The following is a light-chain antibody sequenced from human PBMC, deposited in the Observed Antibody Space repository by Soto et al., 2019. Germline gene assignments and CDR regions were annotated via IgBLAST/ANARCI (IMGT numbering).Light chain of an antibody. J-gene: IGLJ2*01. CDR2: ENN. Sequence: QSALTQLPSVSAAPGQKVTISCSGTNSNIGNNYVSWYQQLPGTAPKLLIYENNKRPSGIPDRFSGSKSGTSATLGITGLQTGDEADYYCGAWDSSLTTGVFGGGTKLTVL. CDR3: GAWDSSLTTGV. V-gene: IGLV1-51*02. CDR1: NSNIGNNY.